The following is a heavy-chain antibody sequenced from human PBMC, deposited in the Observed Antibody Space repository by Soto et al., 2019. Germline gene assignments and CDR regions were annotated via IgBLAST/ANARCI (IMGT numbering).Heavy chain of an antibody. V-gene: IGHV1-3*01. CDR2: INAGNGNT. J-gene: IGHJ4*02. CDR1: GYTFTSYS. CDR3: ARDNIRSSGWRF. D-gene: IGHD6-19*01. Sequence: ASVNVSCKASGYTFTSYSMHWVRQAPGQRLEWMGWINAGNGNTKYSQKFQGRVTITRDTSASTAYMELSSLRSEDTAVYYCARDNIRSSGWRFWGQGTLVTVSS.